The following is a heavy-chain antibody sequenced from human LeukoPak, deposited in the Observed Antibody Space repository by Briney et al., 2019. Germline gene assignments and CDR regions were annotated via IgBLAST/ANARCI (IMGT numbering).Heavy chain of an antibody. V-gene: IGHV4-4*07. J-gene: IGHJ5*02. CDR2: IYGSGST. Sequence: PSETLSLTCTVSGASINNYFWSWVRQPAGKGLEWIGRIYGSGSTNYNPSLQSRVTVSGDTSKNQFSLRLTSVTAADTAIYYCTRDWVDGGNLRHWFDPWGPGILVTVSS. D-gene: IGHD4-23*01. CDR3: TRDWVDGGNLRHWFDP. CDR1: GASINNYF.